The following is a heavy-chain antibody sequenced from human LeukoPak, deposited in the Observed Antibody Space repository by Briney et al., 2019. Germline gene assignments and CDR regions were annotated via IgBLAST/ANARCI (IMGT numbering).Heavy chain of an antibody. V-gene: IGHV4-59*08. CDR2: IYCSGST. CDR3: ARTYSGYDYSY. D-gene: IGHD5-12*01. Sequence: PSEALSLTCTVSGGSISSYYWSWIRQPPGKGLEWIGYIYCSGSTNYNPSLKSRVTISVDTWENQFFLKLSSVTAADTAVYYCARTYSGYDYSYWGQGTLVTVSS. J-gene: IGHJ4*02. CDR1: GGSISSYY.